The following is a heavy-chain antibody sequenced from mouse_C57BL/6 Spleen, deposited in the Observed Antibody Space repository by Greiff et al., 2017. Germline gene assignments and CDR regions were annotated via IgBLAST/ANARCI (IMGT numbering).Heavy chain of an antibody. Sequence: EVQGVESGGGLVKPGGSLKLSCAASGFTFSSYALSWVRQTPEKRLEWVATISDGGSYTYYPDNVKGRFTISRDNAKNNLYLQMSHLTSEDTAMYYCARVRGYPYWYFDVWGTGTTVTVSS. J-gene: IGHJ1*03. D-gene: IGHD2-2*01. CDR1: GFTFSSYA. V-gene: IGHV5-4*01. CDR3: ARVRGYPYWYFDV. CDR2: ISDGGSYT.